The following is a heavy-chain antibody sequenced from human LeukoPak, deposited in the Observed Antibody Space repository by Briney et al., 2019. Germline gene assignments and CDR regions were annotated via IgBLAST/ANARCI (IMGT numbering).Heavy chain of an antibody. J-gene: IGHJ2*01. CDR1: GLTFSGYW. CDR2: IKPDGSEK. CDR3: ARELRSNWYFDL. V-gene: IGHV3-7*04. D-gene: IGHD2-8*01. Sequence: PGGSLRLSCAASGLTFSGYWMNWVRQAPGKGLEWVANIKPDGSEKYYVDSVKGRFTISRDNAKSSLYLQMNSLRAEDTAVYSCARELRSNWYFDLWGRGTLVTVSS.